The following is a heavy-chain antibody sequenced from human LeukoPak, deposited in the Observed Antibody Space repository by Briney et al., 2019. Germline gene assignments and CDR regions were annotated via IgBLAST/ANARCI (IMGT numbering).Heavy chain of an antibody. J-gene: IGHJ4*02. CDR1: GGSISSYY. V-gene: IGHV4-59*12. CDR2: IYYSGST. Sequence: SETLSLTCTVSGGSISSYYWSWIRQPPGKGLEWIGYIYYSGSTNYNPSLKSRVTISVDTSKNQFSLKLSSVTAADTAVYYCARVGRTTVTQAHFDYWGQGTLVTVSS. D-gene: IGHD4-17*01. CDR3: ARVGRTTVTQAHFDY.